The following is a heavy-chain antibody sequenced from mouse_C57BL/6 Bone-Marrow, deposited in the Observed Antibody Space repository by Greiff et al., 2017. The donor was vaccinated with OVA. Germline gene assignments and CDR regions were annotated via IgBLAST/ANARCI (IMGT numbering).Heavy chain of an antibody. J-gene: IGHJ2*01. D-gene: IGHD2-12*01. Sequence: VQLQQPGAELVKPGASVKMSCKASGYTFTSYWITWVKQRPGQSLEWIGDISTGSGSNNYNEKFKSKAPMTVDTSSSTAYMQLISLTSEDSAVYYCARSYLAFDYWGQGTTLTVSS. V-gene: IGHV1-55*01. CDR2: ISTGSGSN. CDR3: ARSYLAFDY. CDR1: GYTFTSYW.